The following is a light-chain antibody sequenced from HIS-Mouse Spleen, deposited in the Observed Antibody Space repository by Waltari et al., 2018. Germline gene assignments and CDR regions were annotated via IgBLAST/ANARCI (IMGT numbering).Light chain of an antibody. V-gene: IGLV2-14*03. Sequence: QSALTQPASVSGSPGQSITISCTGTSSYVGGYNYVSWYQTHPGKAPKLMIYDVSNRPSVVSNRFSGSKSGNTASLTISGLQAEYEADYYCSSYTSSSTLVFGTGTKVTVL. CDR3: SSYTSSSTLV. CDR1: SSYVGGYNY. CDR2: DVS. J-gene: IGLJ1*01.